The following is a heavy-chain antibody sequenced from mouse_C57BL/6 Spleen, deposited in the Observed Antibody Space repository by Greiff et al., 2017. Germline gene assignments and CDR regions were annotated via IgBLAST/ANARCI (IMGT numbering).Heavy chain of an antibody. CDR2: INPNNGGT. CDR1: GYTFTDYN. Sequence: VHVKQSGPELVKPGASVKIPCKASGYTFTDYNMDWVKQSHGKSLEWIGDINPNNGGTIYNQKFKGKATLTVDKSSSTAYMELRSLTSEDTAVYYCARWGYGSSFAYWGQGTLVTVSA. J-gene: IGHJ3*01. CDR3: ARWGYGSSFAY. V-gene: IGHV1-18*01. D-gene: IGHD1-1*01.